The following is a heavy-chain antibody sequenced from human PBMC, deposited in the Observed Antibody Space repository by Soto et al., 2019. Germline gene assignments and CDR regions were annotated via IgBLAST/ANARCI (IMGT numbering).Heavy chain of an antibody. D-gene: IGHD2-21*01. V-gene: IGHV4-30-4*01. J-gene: IGHJ5*02. Sequence: SETLSLTCTVSGGSISSGDYYWXWIRQPPGKGLEWIGYIYYSGSTYCNPSLKSRVTISVDTSKNQFSLKLSSVTAADTAVYYCARGVILWATPKACFDPWGQGTLVTVS. CDR2: IYYSGST. CDR1: GGSISSGDYY. CDR3: ARGVILWATPKACFDP.